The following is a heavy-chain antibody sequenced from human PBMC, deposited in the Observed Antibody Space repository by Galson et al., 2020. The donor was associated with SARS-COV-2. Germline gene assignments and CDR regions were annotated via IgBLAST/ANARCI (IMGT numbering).Heavy chain of an antibody. Sequence: SETLSLTCTVSGGSISSSSYYWGWIRQPPGKGLELIGSISYSGSTNYSPSLKSRVTISVDTSKNQLSLNLNSVTAADTALYYCARDSGPSRRYFDSWGQGTLVTVSS. CDR3: ARDSGPSRRYFDS. V-gene: IGHV4-39*07. CDR2: ISYSGST. CDR1: GGSISSSSYY. J-gene: IGHJ4*02. D-gene: IGHD1-26*01.